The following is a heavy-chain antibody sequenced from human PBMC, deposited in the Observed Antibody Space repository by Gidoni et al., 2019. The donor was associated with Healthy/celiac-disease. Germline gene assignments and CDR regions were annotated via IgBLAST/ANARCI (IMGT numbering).Heavy chain of an antibody. CDR1: GGTFSSYA. D-gene: IGHD5-12*01. CDR3: ASLEAYSGYDPRAGMDV. J-gene: IGHJ6*02. V-gene: IGHV1-69*06. CDR2: IIPIFGTA. Sequence: QVQLVQSGAEVKKPGSSVKVSCKASGGTFSSYAISWVRQAPGQGLEWMGGIIPIFGTANYAQKFQGRVTITADKSTSTAYMELSSLRSEDTAVYYCASLEAYSGYDPRAGMDVWGQGTTVTVSS.